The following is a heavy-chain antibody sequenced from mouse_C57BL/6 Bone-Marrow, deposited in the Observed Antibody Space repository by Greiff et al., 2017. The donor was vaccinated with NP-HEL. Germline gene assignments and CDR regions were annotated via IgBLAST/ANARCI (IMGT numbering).Heavy chain of an antibody. D-gene: IGHD1-1*01. CDR3: ARGYYGSSYDYAMDY. V-gene: IGHV1-20*01. CDR1: GYSFTGYF. J-gene: IGHJ4*01. CDR2: INPYNGDT. Sequence: DVKLQESGPELVKPGDSVKISCKASGYSFTGYFMNWVMQSHGKSLEWIGRINPYNGDTFYNQKFKGKATLTVDKSSSTAHMELRSLTSEDSAVYYCARGYYGSSYDYAMDYWGQGTSVTVSS.